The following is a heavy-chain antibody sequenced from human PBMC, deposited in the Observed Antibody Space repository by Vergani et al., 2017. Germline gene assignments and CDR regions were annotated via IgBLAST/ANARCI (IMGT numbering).Heavy chain of an antibody. CDR1: GYTLTDYW. CDR2: VDPEDGET. Sequence: DVQLVQSGAEVKKPGTTVKISCKVSGYTLTDYWMHWVQQAPGKGIKWMGAVDPEDGETVYAEKFQARVTIIADTSRDTVYLDVNSLKSDDTAGEYCETGFFREGTGSYAMYGGREALVTVSS. V-gene: IGHV1-69-2*01. D-gene: IGHD3-16*01. J-gene: IGHJ4*02. CDR3: ETGFFREGTGSYAMY.